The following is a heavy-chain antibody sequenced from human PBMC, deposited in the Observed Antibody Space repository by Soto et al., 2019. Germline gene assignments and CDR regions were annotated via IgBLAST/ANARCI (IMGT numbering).Heavy chain of an antibody. V-gene: IGHV3-7*01. CDR1: GFTFSDYW. D-gene: IGHD3-3*01. CDR3: AREIWVAYSGFWSGYGDC. J-gene: IGHJ4*02. CDR2: IKQDGSNK. Sequence: GGSLRLSCAASGFTFSDYWMTWVRQAPGKGLEWVATIKQDGSNKYYVGSVKGRFTISRDNDKSSLYLQMNNLRVEDTAVYFCAREIWVAYSGFWSGYGDCWGQGTLVTVSS.